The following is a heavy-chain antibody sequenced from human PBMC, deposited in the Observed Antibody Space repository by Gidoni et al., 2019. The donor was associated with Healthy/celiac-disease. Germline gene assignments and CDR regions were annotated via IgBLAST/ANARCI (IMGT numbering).Heavy chain of an antibody. D-gene: IGHD3-22*01. V-gene: IGHV1-3*01. Sequence: QVQLVQSGAEVKKPGASVKVSCQASGYTFTSYAMHWVRQAPGQRLEWMGGINAGNGNTKYSQKFQGRVTITRDTSASTAYMELSSLRSEDTAVYYCARVSYYDSSGYYQNDAFDIWGQGTMVTVSS. CDR1: GYTFTSYA. J-gene: IGHJ3*02. CDR2: INAGNGNT. CDR3: ARVSYYDSSGYYQNDAFDI.